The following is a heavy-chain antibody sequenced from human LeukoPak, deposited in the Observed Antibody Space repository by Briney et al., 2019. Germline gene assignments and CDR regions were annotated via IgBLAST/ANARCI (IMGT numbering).Heavy chain of an antibody. CDR3: ARGDYYDSSGYYYYFDY. CDR2: INPSGGST. D-gene: IGHD3-22*01. Sequence: GASVKVSCKASGYTFTSYYMHWVRQAPGQGLGWMGIINPSGGSTSYAQKFQGRVTMTRDTSTSTVYMELSSLRSEDTAVYYCARGDYYDSSGYYYYFDYWGQGILVTVSS. V-gene: IGHV1-46*01. CDR1: GYTFTSYY. J-gene: IGHJ4*02.